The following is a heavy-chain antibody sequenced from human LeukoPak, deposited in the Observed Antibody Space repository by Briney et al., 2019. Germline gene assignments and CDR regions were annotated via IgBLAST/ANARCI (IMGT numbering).Heavy chain of an antibody. J-gene: IGHJ4*02. Sequence: GGSLRLSCSASGFAFSSDAMHWVRQAPGRGLEWLAVISYDGSNEDHAESVRGRFTISRNSLRPEDTAVYYRARDLVYSSGWYAGELDHWGLGTLVIVSS. CDR1: GFAFSSDA. CDR3: AGELDH. V-gene: IGHV3-30*04. D-gene: IGHD6-19*01. CDR2: ISYDGSNE.